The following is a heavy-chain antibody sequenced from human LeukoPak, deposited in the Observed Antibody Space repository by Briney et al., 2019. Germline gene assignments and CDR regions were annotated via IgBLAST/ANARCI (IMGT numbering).Heavy chain of an antibody. CDR2: IYYSGST. D-gene: IGHD3-22*01. CDR3: ARDGAENYYDSSPSAFDI. V-gene: IGHV4-39*07. J-gene: IGHJ3*02. CDR1: GGSISSSSYY. Sequence: SETLSLTCTVSGGSISSSSYYWGWIRQPPGKGLEWIGSIYYSGSTYYNPSLKSRVTISVDTSKNQFSLKLSSVTAADTAVYYCARDGAENYYDSSPSAFDIWGQGTMVTVSS.